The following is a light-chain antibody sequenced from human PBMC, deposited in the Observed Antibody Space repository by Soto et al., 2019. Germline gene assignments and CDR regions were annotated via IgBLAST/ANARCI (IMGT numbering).Light chain of an antibody. J-gene: IGKJ4*01. CDR1: QGISTW. Sequence: EIQMTQSPSSVSASVGDRVTTTRRASQGISTWLAWYQQKPGKAPKFLIYDASTLETGVPSRFSGSASGTEFTLTISGLQPEDVASYYCQQYDTYPLTFGGGTKV. CDR3: QQYDTYPLT. V-gene: IGKV1D-16*01. CDR2: DAS.